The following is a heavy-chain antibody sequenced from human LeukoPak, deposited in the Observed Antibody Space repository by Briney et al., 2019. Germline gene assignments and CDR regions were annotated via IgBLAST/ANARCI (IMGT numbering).Heavy chain of an antibody. J-gene: IGHJ4*02. V-gene: IGHV4-38-2*02. CDR1: GYSISSGYY. Sequence: SETLSLTCTVSGYSISSGYYWGWIRQPPGKGLEWIGSIYHSGSTDYNPSLKSRVIMSVDTSKNQFSLNIRSVTAADTALYYCARRSRSYKIADYFDYWGQGSQVTVS. CDR2: IYHSGST. CDR3: ARRSRSYKIADYFDY. D-gene: IGHD1-26*01.